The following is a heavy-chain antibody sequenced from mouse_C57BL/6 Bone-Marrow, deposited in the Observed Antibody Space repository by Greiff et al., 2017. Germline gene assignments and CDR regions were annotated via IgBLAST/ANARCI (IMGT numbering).Heavy chain of an antibody. Sequence: EVQLQQSGAELVRPGASVKLSCTASGFNITDDHIHWVKQRPEQGLEWIGWIDPEIGDTDYASKFQGKATISSDTSSNTGYLQLSSLTSEDTAVYDYSSVSGDYLDYWGQGTPLTVAS. J-gene: IGHJ2*01. V-gene: IGHV14-4*01. CDR2: IDPEIGDT. D-gene: IGHD1-3*01. CDR1: GFNITDDH. CDR3: SSVSGDYLDY.